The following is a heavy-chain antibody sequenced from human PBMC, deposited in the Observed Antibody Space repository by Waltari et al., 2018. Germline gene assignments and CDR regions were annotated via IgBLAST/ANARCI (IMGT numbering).Heavy chain of an antibody. V-gene: IGHV3-30*02. CDR1: GFTFSSYG. CDR3: AKGSLGRSAGGPRRFDP. Sequence: QVQLVESGGGVVQPGGSLRLSCAASGFTFSSYGMHWVRPAPGKGLEWVAFIRYDGSNKYYADSVKGRFTISRDNSKNTLYLQMNSLRAEDTAVYYCAKGSLGRSAGGPRRFDPWGQGTLVTVSS. CDR2: IRYDGSNK. J-gene: IGHJ5*02. D-gene: IGHD3-16*01.